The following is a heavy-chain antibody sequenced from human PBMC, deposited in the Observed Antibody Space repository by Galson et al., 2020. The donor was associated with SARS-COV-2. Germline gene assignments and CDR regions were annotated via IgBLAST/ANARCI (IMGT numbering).Heavy chain of an antibody. Sequence: QTGGSLRLSCVASGFTFNNFALNWVRQAPGKGLEWVALISYDGSLRYYADSVKGRFTISRDTSKNMVYLQMNSLRADDTAVYYSARAGGCCAFTSSYYLNYWGQGTMVTVSS. CDR3: ARAGGCCAFTSSYYLNY. J-gene: IGHJ4*02. CDR1: GFTFNNFA. V-gene: IGHV3-30*04. D-gene: IGHD6-19*01. CDR2: ISYDGSLR.